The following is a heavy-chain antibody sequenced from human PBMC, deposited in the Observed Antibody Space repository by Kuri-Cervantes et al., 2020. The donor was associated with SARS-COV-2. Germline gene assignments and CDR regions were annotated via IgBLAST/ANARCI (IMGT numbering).Heavy chain of an antibody. V-gene: IGHV1-58*02. J-gene: IGHJ6*02. CDR3: AREGRNIDYYYGMDV. CDR2: IVVGSGNT. Sequence: SVKVSCKASGFTFTSSAMQWVRQARGQRLEWIGWIVVGSGNTNYAQKFQERVTITRDMSTSTAYMELSSLRSEDTAVYYCAREGRNIDYYYGMDVWGQGTTVTVSS. CDR1: GFTFTSSA. D-gene: IGHD1-14*01.